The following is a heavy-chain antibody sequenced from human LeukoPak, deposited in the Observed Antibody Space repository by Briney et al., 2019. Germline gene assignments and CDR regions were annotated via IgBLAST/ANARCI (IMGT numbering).Heavy chain of an antibody. V-gene: IGHV3-66*01. D-gene: IGHD5-24*01. J-gene: IGHJ4*02. CDR3: AKVEMATIRYYFDY. CDR1: EFSVGSNY. CDR2: IYSGGST. Sequence: PGGSLRLSCAASEFSVGSNYMTWVRQAPGKGLEWVSLIYSGGSTYYADSVKGRFTISRDNSKNTLYLQMNSLRAEDTVVYYCAKVEMATIRYYFDYWGQGTLVTVSS.